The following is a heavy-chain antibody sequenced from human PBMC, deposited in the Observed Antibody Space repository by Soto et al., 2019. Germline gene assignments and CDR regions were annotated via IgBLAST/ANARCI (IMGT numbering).Heavy chain of an antibody. J-gene: IGHJ5*02. CDR3: GRESGETWDYEAS. Sequence: LSLTCTVSGGSISSYRWSWIRQPAGKGLEWIGRLNTYGNTHYNPSLKSRVTVSVDTSRNQFFLTLRSVTAADSAVYHCGRESGETWDYEASWGQGTPVTVSS. CDR2: LNTYGNT. V-gene: IGHV4-4*07. D-gene: IGHD1-7*01. CDR1: GGSISSYR.